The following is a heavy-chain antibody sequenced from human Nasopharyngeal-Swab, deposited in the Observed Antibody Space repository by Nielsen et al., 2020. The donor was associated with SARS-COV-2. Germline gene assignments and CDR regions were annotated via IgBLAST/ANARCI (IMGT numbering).Heavy chain of an antibody. Sequence: GQSLNISCAASVFTVTNNYMTGLRQVPGKGLEWISHIYASGDTHTADAVKGRFTISRDSSENTLYLEMNNLTPDDTATYYCAAPLTGLHYWGQGTLVTVSS. J-gene: IGHJ4*02. CDR3: AAPLTGLHY. CDR2: IYASGDT. D-gene: IGHD1-20*01. V-gene: IGHV3-53*01. CDR1: VFTVTNNY.